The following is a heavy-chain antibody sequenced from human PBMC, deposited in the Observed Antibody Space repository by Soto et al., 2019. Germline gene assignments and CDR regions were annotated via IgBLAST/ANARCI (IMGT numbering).Heavy chain of an antibody. Sequence: GGSLRLSCAASGFTFSSYDMHWVRQSTGKGLEWVSAIGTAGDTYYPGYVKGRFTISRENAKNTLDLQMNSLRAGDTAVFYCAIEAAVLYDYWGQGTLVTVSS. D-gene: IGHD3-10*01. V-gene: IGHV3-13*01. CDR3: AIEAAVLYDY. CDR1: GFTFSSYD. CDR2: IGTAGDT. J-gene: IGHJ4*02.